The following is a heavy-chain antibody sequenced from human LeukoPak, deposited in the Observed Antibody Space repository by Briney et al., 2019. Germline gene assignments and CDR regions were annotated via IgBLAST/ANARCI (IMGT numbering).Heavy chain of an antibody. CDR2: IIPIFGTA. V-gene: IGHV1-69*05. Sequence: GASVKVSCKASGGTFSSYAISWVRQAPGQGLEWMGGIIPIFGTANYAQKFQGRVTITTDESTSTAYMELSSLRSEDTAVYYCTRETPSRYFDYWGQGTLVTVSS. D-gene: IGHD4-23*01. CDR3: TRETPSRYFDY. CDR1: GGTFSSYA. J-gene: IGHJ4*02.